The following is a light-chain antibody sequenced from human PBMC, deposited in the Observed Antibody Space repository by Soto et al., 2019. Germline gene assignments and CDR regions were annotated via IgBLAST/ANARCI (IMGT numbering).Light chain of an antibody. CDR3: QQYNDWPRRLT. J-gene: IGKJ4*01. Sequence: EIVLTQSPGTLSLSPWERATLSCMASQIVRSNLAWYQQKPGQAPRLLIYGASTRATGIPARFSGSGSGTEFTLTISSLQSEDFAVYYCQQYNDWPRRLTFGGGTKVDIK. V-gene: IGKV3-15*01. CDR2: GAS. CDR1: QIVRSN.